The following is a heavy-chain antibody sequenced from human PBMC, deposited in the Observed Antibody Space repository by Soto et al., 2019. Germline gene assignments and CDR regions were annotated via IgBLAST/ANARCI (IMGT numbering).Heavy chain of an antibody. V-gene: IGHV3-30-3*01. J-gene: IGHJ5*02. CDR2: ILPDGSNK. Sequence: PGGSLRLSCAVSGFALSSHAMHWVRQAPGKGLEWVALILPDGSNKYYADSVKGRFTTSRDNSKNTMYLQMNSLSVEDTAVYYCARDVDRTIHLNWFDPWGQGVMVTVSS. CDR1: GFALSSHA. D-gene: IGHD5-12*01. CDR3: ARDVDRTIHLNWFDP.